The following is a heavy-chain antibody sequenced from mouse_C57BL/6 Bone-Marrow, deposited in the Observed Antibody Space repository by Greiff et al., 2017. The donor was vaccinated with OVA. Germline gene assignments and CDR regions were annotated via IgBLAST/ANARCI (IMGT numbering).Heavy chain of an antibody. CDR3: ALFITTRDY. J-gene: IGHJ2*01. CDR2: IDPSDSET. D-gene: IGHD1-1*01. V-gene: IGHV1-52*01. Sequence: VQLQQPGAELVRPGSSVKLSCKASGYTFTSYWMHWVQQRPIQGLEWIGNIDPSDSETHYNQKFKDKATLTVDKSSSTAYMQLSSLTSEDSAVYYCALFITTRDYWGQGTTLTVSS. CDR1: GYTFTSYW.